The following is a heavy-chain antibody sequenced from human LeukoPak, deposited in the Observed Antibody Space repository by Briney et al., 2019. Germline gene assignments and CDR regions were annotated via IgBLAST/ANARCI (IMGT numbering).Heavy chain of an antibody. CDR3: AGDTGGSYGGFNY. J-gene: IGHJ4*02. Sequence: PESMSLTSDLYGGSPSGYYWSWISQLPGKVMEWIGEIHHSGSQNYNPSLKSRVTISVVTSKNQFSLKLSSVTAADTAVYYCAGDTGGSYGGFNYWGQGTLVTVSS. D-gene: IGHD1-26*01. V-gene: IGHV4-34*01. CDR1: GGSPSGYY. CDR2: IHHSGSQ.